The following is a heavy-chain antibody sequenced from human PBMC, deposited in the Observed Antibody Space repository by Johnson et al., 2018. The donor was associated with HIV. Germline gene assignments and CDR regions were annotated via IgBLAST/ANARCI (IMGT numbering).Heavy chain of an antibody. Sequence: QVQLVESGGGVVRPGGSLRLSCAASGFTFDDYGMSWVRQAPGQGLEWVAFIRYDGRRKYSADSVKGRFTISRVNSKNMLYLQMNSLRVEDTAVYYCAKEGSRGTVTQAPDAFDIWGQGTVVTVSS. V-gene: IGHV3-30*02. J-gene: IGHJ3*02. CDR3: AKEGSRGTVTQAPDAFDI. CDR2: IRYDGRRK. D-gene: IGHD4-17*01. CDR1: GFTFDDYG.